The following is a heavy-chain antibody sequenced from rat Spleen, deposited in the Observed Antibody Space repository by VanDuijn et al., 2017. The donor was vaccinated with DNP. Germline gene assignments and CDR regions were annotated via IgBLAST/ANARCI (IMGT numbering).Heavy chain of an antibody. CDR3: TTDVYGPDY. J-gene: IGHJ2*01. CDR1: GFTFSDYA. CDR2: IIYDGTTT. Sequence: EVQLVESGGGLVQPGNSLKLSCADSGFTFSDYAMAWVRQSPKKALEWVATIIYDGTTTYYRDSVKGRFTISRDNTKTSLYLRMDSLRSEDTATYYCTTDVYGPDYWGQGVMVTVSS. D-gene: IGHD1-11*01. V-gene: IGHV5S10*01.